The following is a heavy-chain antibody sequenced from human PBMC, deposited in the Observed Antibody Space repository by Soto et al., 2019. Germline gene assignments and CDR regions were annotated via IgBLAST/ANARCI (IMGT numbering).Heavy chain of an antibody. CDR2: ISYDGSNK. CDR3: ARGGSSGPHDY. J-gene: IGHJ4*02. V-gene: IGHV3-30-3*01. CDR1: GFTFSSYA. Sequence: SLRLSCAASGFTFSSYAMHWVRQAPGKGLEWVAVISYDGSNKYYADSVKGRFTISRDNSKNTLYRQMNSLRAEDTAVYYCARGGSSGPHDYWGQGTLVTVSS. D-gene: IGHD3-22*01.